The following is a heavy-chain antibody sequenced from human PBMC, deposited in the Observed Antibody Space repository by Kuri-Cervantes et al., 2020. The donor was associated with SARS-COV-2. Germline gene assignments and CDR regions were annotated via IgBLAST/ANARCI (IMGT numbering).Heavy chain of an antibody. V-gene: IGHV4-34*01. CDR3: ARGRLRNNWFDP. J-gene: IGHJ5*02. CDR1: GESFSGYY. Sequence: SQTLSLTCAFYGESFSGYYWNWIRQSPGKGLEWIGEVNHRGSTNYNPSLKSRVTISVDTSKNQFSLKLSSVTAADTAVYYCARGRLRNNWFDPWGQGTLVTVSS. CDR2: VNHRGST. D-gene: IGHD4/OR15-4a*01.